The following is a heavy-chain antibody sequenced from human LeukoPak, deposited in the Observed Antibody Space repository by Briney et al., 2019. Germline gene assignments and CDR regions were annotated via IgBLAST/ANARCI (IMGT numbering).Heavy chain of an antibody. J-gene: IGHJ6*02. CDR2: ISYDGSNK. V-gene: IGHV3-30*18. CDR3: AKSYCSGGSCYSGDYYGMDV. D-gene: IGHD2-15*01. CDR1: GFTFSSYG. Sequence: GGSPRLSCAASGFTFSSYGMHWVRRAPGKGLEWVAVISYDGSNKYYADSVKGRFTISRDNSKNTLYLQMNSLRAEDTAVYYCAKSYCSGGSCYSGDYYGMDVWGQGTTVTVSS.